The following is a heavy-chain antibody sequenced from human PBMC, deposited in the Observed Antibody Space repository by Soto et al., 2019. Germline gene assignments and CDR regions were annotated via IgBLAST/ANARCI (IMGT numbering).Heavy chain of an antibody. CDR3: ARDPRYCSSTSCHYGMDV. CDR2: IYYSGST. D-gene: IGHD2-2*01. CDR1: GGSISSYY. Sequence: SETLSLTCTVSGGSISSYYWSWIRQPPGKGLEWIGYIYYSGSTNYNPSLKSRVTISVDTSKNQFSLKLSSVTAADTAVYYCARDPRYCSSTSCHYGMDVWGQGTTVTVSS. J-gene: IGHJ6*02. V-gene: IGHV4-59*01.